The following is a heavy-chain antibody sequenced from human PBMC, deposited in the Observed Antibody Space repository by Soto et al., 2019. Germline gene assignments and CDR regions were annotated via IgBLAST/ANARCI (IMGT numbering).Heavy chain of an antibody. D-gene: IGHD3-3*01. CDR3: ARDKRDLRFLEWSYYFAY. V-gene: IGHV3-30-3*01. Sequence: QVQLVESGGGVVQPGRSLRLSCAASGFTFSTYAMHWVRQAPGKGLEWVAVISYDGSNKYYADSVKGRFTISRDNSKNTLYLQMNSLRAGDTAVYYCARDKRDLRFLEWSYYFAYWGQGPLVTFSS. CDR1: GFTFSTYA. J-gene: IGHJ4*02. CDR2: ISYDGSNK.